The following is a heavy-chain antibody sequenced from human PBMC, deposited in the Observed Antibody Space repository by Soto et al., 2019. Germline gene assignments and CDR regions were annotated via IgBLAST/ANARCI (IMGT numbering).Heavy chain of an antibody. CDR1: GGTFSNYP. CDR2: VISILDIA. CDR3: ERTPDYGQSIYWFFDI. V-gene: IGHV1-69*02. J-gene: IGHJ2*01. D-gene: IGHD4-17*01. Sequence: QVQLVQFGAEVKKPGSSVKVSCKVFGGTFSNYPINWVRQVPGQGLEWMGRVISILDIAIYAQKFQERVTITADRSTSTAYLELSSLRSEDTAVYYCERTPDYGQSIYWFFDIWGRGTLVTVSS.